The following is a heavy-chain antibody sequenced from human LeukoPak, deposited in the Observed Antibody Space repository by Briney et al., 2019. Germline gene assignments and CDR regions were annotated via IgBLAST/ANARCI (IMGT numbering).Heavy chain of an antibody. CDR3: ARIDGGTYYYDSSGYGYDY. D-gene: IGHD3-22*01. CDR1: GGSISSSSYY. CDR2: IYYSGST. Sequence: PSETLSLTCTVSGGSISSSSYYWGWIRQPPGKGLEWIGSIYYSGSTYNNPSLKSRVTISVDTSKNQFSLKLSSVTAADTAVYYCARIDGGTYYYDSSGYGYDYWGQGTLVTVSS. J-gene: IGHJ4*02. V-gene: IGHV4-39*07.